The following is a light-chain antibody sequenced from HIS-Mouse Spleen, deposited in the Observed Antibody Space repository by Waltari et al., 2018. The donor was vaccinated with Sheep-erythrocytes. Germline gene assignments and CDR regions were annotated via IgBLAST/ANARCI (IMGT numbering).Light chain of an antibody. J-gene: IGLJ1*01. CDR1: ASPKKY. CDR3: QSADSSGTYV. CDR2: EDS. Sequence: SYELTQPPSVSVSPGQTARITCSGDASPKKYAYWYQQKSGQAPVLVIYEDSKRPSGIPERFSGSSSGTMATLTISGVQAEDEADYYCQSADSSGTYVFGTGTKVTVL. V-gene: IGLV3-10*01.